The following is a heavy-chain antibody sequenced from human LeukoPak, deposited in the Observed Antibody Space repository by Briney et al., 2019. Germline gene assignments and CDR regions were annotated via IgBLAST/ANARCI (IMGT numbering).Heavy chain of an antibody. V-gene: IGHV3-23*01. J-gene: IGHJ4*02. D-gene: IGHD3-10*01. CDR2: FSAGGNRT. CDR3: AKVLSKIYIYGPFDY. CDR1: GFTFRDYA. Sequence: GGSLRLSCAASGFTFRDYAMTWVRQAPGKGPEWVSTFSAGGNRTYYADSVKGRFIITRDNSKNTLYLQMNSQRAEDTAVYYCAKVLSKIYIYGPFDYWGQGSLVTISS.